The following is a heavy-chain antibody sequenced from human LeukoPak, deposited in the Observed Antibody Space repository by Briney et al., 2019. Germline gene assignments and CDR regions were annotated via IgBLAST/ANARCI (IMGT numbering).Heavy chain of an antibody. V-gene: IGHV4-34*01. CDR1: GGSFSGYY. D-gene: IGHD1-26*01. CDR2: INHSGST. CDR3: ARGRVGGTGDY. Sequence: KPSETLSLTCAVYGGSFSGYYWSWIRQPPGKGLEWIGEINHSGSTNYNPSLKSRVTISVDTSKNQFSLKLSSVTAADTAVYYCARGRVGGTGDYWGQGTLVTVSS. J-gene: IGHJ4*02.